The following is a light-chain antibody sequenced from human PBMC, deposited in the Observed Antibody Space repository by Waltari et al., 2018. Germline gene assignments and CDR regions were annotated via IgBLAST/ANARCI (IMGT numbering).Light chain of an antibody. V-gene: IGLV3-25*03. Sequence: SYELTQPPSVSVSPGQTATITCSGDALPGQYDYWYQQKPGQAPLLVIYKDNQRPSGIPELFSGSTSGTIVTLTISGVQAEDEADYYCQSADSSGAYKVFGTGTKVSVL. J-gene: IGLJ1*01. CDR3: QSADSSGAYKV. CDR1: ALPGQY. CDR2: KDN.